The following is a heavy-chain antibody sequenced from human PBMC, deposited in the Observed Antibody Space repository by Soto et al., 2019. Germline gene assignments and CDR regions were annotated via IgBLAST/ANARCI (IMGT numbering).Heavy chain of an antibody. CDR2: SYGGYA. J-gene: IGHJ5*01. D-gene: IGHD4-17*01. Sequence: SETLSLTCTVSGVSVGTFFWSWIRQTPGGGLDVIAHSYGGYAHYSPSLQSRIRVSTDTSKNQFSLQLKSVTAADTAVYFCARVCGFGDSPRRIDSSG. V-gene: IGHV4-59*02. CDR3: ARVCGFGDSPRRIDS. CDR1: GVSVGTFF.